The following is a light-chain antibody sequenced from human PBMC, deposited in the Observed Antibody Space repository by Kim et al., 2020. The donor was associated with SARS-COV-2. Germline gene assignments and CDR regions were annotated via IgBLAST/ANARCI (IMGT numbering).Light chain of an antibody. CDR3: ASYTSTSTLV. V-gene: IGLV2-14*03. J-gene: IGLJ2*01. CDR1: SSVVCVDSY. Sequence: LSFRLSRHVTSSVVCVDSYVSLYQQRPGRATKLILFDVGHQPSGVSSRCSASKSGHRASLTIFGLQAEDEADYYCASYTSTSTLVFGGGTQLTVL. CDR2: DVG.